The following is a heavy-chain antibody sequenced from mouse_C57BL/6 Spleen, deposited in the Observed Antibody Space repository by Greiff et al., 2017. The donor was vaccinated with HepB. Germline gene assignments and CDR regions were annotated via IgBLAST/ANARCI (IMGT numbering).Heavy chain of an antibody. J-gene: IGHJ1*03. Sequence: QVQLQQPGAELVRPGSSVKLSCKASGYTFTSYWMHWVKQRPIQGLEWIGNIDPSDSETHYNQKFKDKATLTVDKSSSTAYMQLSSLTSEDSAVYYCARTYGSSYDWYFDVWGTGTTVTVSS. D-gene: IGHD1-1*01. CDR3: ARTYGSSYDWYFDV. CDR2: IDPSDSET. CDR1: GYTFTSYW. V-gene: IGHV1-52*01.